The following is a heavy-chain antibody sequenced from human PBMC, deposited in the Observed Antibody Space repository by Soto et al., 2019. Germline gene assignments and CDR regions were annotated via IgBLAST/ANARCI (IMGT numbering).Heavy chain of an antibody. V-gene: IGHV1-18*01. Sequence: QVQLVQSGREVKKPGASVKVSCKTSGYTFTAYGISWVRQAPGQGLEWMGWISGHKGDTKYSQQFQGRVTMTTDTSTSTAYLEVRSLTSEDAAVYYWARDAEDWNFPYSFDYGGQGTQVTVSS. J-gene: IGHJ4*02. CDR1: GYTFTAYG. CDR2: ISGHKGDT. D-gene: IGHD1-7*01. CDR3: ARDAEDWNFPYSFDY.